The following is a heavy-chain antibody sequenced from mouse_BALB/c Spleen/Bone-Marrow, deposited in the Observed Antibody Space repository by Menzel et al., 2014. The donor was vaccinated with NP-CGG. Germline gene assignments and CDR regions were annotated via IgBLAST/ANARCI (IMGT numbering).Heavy chain of an antibody. D-gene: IGHD2-10*02. CDR1: GFTFSDYY. Sequence: DVMLVESGGGLVQPGGSLKLSCAPSGFTFSDYYMYWVRQTPEKRLEWVAFISNGGVNTYYPDTVKGRFTFSRDNAKNTLYLQMSRLKSEDTAMYYCARHPYGNYGWFAYWGQGTLVTVSA. CDR2: ISNGGVNT. V-gene: IGHV5-12*01. CDR3: ARHPYGNYGWFAY. J-gene: IGHJ3*01.